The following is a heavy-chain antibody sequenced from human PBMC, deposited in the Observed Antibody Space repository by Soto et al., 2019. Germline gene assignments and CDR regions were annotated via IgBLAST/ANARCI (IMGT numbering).Heavy chain of an antibody. CDR3: IKDDCSGDTCYLGH. CDR2: ISTYNGHT. V-gene: IGHV1-18*01. Sequence: ASVKVSCKASGYIFNTYGIAWVRQAPGQGLEWMGWISTYNGHTKYAQKLQDRVTLTTDTSTTTAYMELRSLRSDDTVVYYCIKDDCSGDTCYLGHWGQGTLDTVSS. D-gene: IGHD2-15*01. CDR1: GYIFNTYG. J-gene: IGHJ4*02.